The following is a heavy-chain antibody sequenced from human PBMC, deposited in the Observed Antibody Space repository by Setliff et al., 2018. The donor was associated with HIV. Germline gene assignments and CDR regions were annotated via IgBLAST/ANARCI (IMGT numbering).Heavy chain of an antibody. CDR1: GGSFSSYY. J-gene: IGHJ4*02. CDR3: AKSEGFCVGATCSLFYFDS. Sequence: SETLSLTCAFYGGSFSSYYWTWIRQPAGKGLEWIGHIYTSGTTDYNPSLKSRVPISLDTSKNQFSLKLSSVTAADTAVYYCAKSEGFCVGATCSLFYFDSWGQGTLVTVSS. V-gene: IGHV4-59*10. CDR2: IYTSGTT. D-gene: IGHD2-21*01.